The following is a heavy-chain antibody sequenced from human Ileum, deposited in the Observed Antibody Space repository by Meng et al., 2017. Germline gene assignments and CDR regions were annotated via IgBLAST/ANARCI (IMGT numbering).Heavy chain of an antibody. J-gene: IGHJ5*02. CDR3: ARNGAYSADP. CDR1: GASISSGYW. D-gene: IGHD2-21*01. CDR2: IHHGGGT. V-gene: IGHV4-4*02. Sequence: QVQRQESGPGLVEPAGTLSLTCAVSGASISSGYWWSWVRQPPGKGLEWIGEIHHGGGTNYNPSLKSRVTISVDKSSNQYTLRLTSVTAADTAMYYCARNGAYSADPWAQGTLVTVSS.